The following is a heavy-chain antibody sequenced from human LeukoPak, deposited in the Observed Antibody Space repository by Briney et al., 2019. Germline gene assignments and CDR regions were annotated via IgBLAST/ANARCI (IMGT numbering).Heavy chain of an antibody. Sequence: PSETLSLTCAVSGGSISSGGYSWSWIRQPPGKGLEWIGYIYHSGSTYYNPSLKSRVTISVDRSKNQFSLNLDSVTVADTAVYYCARVSSRALDWYDPWGQGTLATVSS. V-gene: IGHV4-30-2*01. J-gene: IGHJ5*02. D-gene: IGHD2-2*01. CDR1: GGSISSGGYS. CDR3: ARVSSRALDWYDP. CDR2: IYHSGST.